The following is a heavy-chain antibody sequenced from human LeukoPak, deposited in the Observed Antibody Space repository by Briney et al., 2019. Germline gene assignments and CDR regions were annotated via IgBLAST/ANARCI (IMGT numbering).Heavy chain of an antibody. Sequence: GESLKISCKGSGYSFTSYWIGWVRQMPGKGLEWMGTIYAGDSDTTYSPSLQGQVTISADKSISTAYLQWSSLKASDTARYYCGRRVVMVIGATFESSARAFDVWGQGTMVTSLQ. J-gene: IGHJ3*01. CDR2: IYAGDSDT. CDR3: GRRVVMVIGATFESSARAFDV. D-gene: IGHD2-15*01. V-gene: IGHV5-51*01. CDR1: GYSFTSYW.